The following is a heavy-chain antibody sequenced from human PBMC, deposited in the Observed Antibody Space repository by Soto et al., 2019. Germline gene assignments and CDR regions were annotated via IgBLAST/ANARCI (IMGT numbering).Heavy chain of an antibody. Sequence: SETLSLTCAFYGGSFSGYYWSWIRQPPGKGLEWIGEINHSGSTNYNPSLKSRVTISVDTSKNQFSLKLSSVTAADTAVYYCASGAPRVVLGVYAIERCDPCGQGT. V-gene: IGHV4-34*01. CDR1: GGSFSGYY. J-gene: IGHJ5*02. CDR3: ASGAPRVVLGVYAIERCDP. D-gene: IGHD2-8*01. CDR2: INHSGST.